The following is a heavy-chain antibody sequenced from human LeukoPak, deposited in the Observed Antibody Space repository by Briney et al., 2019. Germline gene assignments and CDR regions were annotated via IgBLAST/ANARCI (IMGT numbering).Heavy chain of an antibody. CDR2: SSAHNGNT. J-gene: IGHJ3*02. V-gene: IGHV1-18*01. Sequence: ASVKVSCTASGYTFTNYGISWVRQAPGQGLEWMGWSSAHNGNTDYAQKVQGRVTMTTDTSTSTAYMELRSLRSDDTAVYYCARGRCCSGGSCYSGAFDNWGQGTMVTVSS. CDR3: ARGRCCSGGSCYSGAFDN. D-gene: IGHD2-15*01. CDR1: GYTFTNYG.